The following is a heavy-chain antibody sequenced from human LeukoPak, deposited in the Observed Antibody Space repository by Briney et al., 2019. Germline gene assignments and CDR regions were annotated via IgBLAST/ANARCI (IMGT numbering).Heavy chain of an antibody. CDR3: ARYYDSSGYYGAFDY. D-gene: IGHD3-22*01. CDR1: GFTFSSYT. V-gene: IGHV3-21*01. Sequence: GGSLRLSCAASGFTFSSYTINWVRQAPGKGLEWVASISSSSRYIYYADSVKGRFTISRDNAKNSLYLQMNSLRAEDTAVYYCARYYDSSGYYGAFDYWGQGTLVTVSS. CDR2: ISSSSRYI. J-gene: IGHJ4*02.